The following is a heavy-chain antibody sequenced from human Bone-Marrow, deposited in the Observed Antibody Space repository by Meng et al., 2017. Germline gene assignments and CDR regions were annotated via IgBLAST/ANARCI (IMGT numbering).Heavy chain of an antibody. V-gene: IGHV1-3*01. CDR1: GYTFTSYA. CDR2: INAGNGNT. CDR3: ARRTAVSGMTFDY. J-gene: IGHJ4*02. Sequence: QVHPVQSGAEVKKPGASVKVSCKASGYTFTSYAMHWVRQAPGQRLEWMGWINAGNGNTKYSQKFQGRVTITRDTSASTAYMELSSLRSEDTAVYYCARRTAVSGMTFDYWGQGTLVTVSS. D-gene: IGHD4-17*01.